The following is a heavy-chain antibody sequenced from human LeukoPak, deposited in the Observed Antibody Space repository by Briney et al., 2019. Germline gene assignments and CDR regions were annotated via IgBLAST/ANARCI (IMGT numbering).Heavy chain of an antibody. D-gene: IGHD3-10*01. CDR2: ISAYNGNT. CDR1: GYTFTSYG. CDR3: ARVVGRGVIITGGFDI. V-gene: IGHV1-18*01. J-gene: IGHJ3*02. Sequence: ASVKVSCKASGYTFTSYGISWVRQGPGQGLEWMGWISAYNGNTNYAQKLQGRVTMTTDTSTSTAYMELRSLRSDDTAVYYCARVVGRGVIITGGFDIWGQGTMVTVSS.